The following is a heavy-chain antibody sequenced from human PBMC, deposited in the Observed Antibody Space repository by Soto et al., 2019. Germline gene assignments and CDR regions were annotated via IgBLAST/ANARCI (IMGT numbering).Heavy chain of an antibody. D-gene: IGHD3-16*01. CDR2: MYYSGST. CDR1: GGSISSDY. J-gene: IGHJ5*01. V-gene: IGHV4-59*01. CDR3: GRSEPVWGSYFIPTNPWFDS. Sequence: SETLSLTCTVSGGSISSDYWNWIRQPPGKGLEWIGYMYYSGSTKYNPSLKSRVTISVDTPKNQFSLRLSSVTAADTAVYYYGRSEPVWGSYFIPTNPWFDSWGQETRVTVSS.